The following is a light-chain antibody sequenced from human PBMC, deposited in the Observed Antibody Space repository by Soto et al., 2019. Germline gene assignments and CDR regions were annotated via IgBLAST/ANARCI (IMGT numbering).Light chain of an antibody. Sequence: DIQMTQSPSTLSASVGDRVTIICRASQSVNNWLAWYQQKPGKVPNLLISKVSTLEGGVPARFSGSGSGTDFTLTISSLQPDYTGTYYCLQYSFYPRTFGQGTKVEMK. CDR3: LQYSFYPRT. J-gene: IGKJ1*01. CDR2: KVS. CDR1: QSVNNW. V-gene: IGKV1-5*03.